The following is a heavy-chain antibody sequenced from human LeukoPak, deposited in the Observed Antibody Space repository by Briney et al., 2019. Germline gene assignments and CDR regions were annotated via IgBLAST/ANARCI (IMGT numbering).Heavy chain of an antibody. CDR3: ARLRGYSYGYGDY. CDR1: GFTFSSYS. D-gene: IGHD5-18*01. CDR2: ISSSGNTI. J-gene: IGHJ4*02. V-gene: IGHV3-48*04. Sequence: PGGSLRLSCAASGFTFSSYSMNWVRQAPGKGLEWVSYISSSGNTIDYADSVKGRFTISRDNAKNSLYLQMVSLRAEDTAVYYYARLRGYSYGYGDYWGQGTLVTVSS.